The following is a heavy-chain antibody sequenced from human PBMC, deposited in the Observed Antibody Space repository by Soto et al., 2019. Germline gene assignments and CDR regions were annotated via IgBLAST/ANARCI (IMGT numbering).Heavy chain of an antibody. J-gene: IGHJ4*02. CDR1: GGTISSYA. D-gene: IGHD4-4*01. Sequence: SVKVSCKASGGTISSYAISWVRQAPGQGLEWMGGIIPIFGTANYAQKFQGRVTITADESTSTAYMELSSLRSEDTAVYYCARDPLTPNSNYASFDYWGQGTLVTVSS. CDR3: ARDPLTPNSNYASFDY. CDR2: IIPIFGTA. V-gene: IGHV1-69*13.